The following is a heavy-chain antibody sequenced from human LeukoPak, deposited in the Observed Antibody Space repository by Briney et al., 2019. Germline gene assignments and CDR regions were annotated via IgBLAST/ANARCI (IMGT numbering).Heavy chain of an antibody. CDR2: IYTSGNT. CDR3: ARATQYSGNFRGPEYFQQ. V-gene: IGHV4-4*07. D-gene: IGHD1-26*01. Sequence: PSETLSLTCTVSGASISIYSWSWIRQPAGKGLEWIGRIYTSGNTNYNPSLNSRVTMSVDTSKNQFSLKLSSVTAADTAVYYCARATQYSGNFRGPEYFQQWGQGTLVTVSS. CDR1: GASISIYS. J-gene: IGHJ1*01.